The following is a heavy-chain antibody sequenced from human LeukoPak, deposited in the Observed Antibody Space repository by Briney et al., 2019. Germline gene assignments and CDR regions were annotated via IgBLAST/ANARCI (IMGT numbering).Heavy chain of an antibody. CDR3: AKMMVRGVITFSY. CDR1: GFTFSSYD. Sequence: GGSLRLSCAASGFTFSSYDMSWVRQAPGEGLEWVSAISGSGGSTHYADCVKGRFTISRDNPKNTLYLQMNSLRAEDTAVYYCAKMMVRGVITFSYWGQGTLVTVSS. D-gene: IGHD3-10*01. CDR2: ISGSGGST. J-gene: IGHJ4*02. V-gene: IGHV3-23*01.